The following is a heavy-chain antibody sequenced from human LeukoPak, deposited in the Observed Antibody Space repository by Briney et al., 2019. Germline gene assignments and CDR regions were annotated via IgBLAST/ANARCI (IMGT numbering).Heavy chain of an antibody. CDR1: GGSFSTYY. CDR3: ARAVIAFGAAVAKGFDC. J-gene: IGHJ4*02. Sequence: SETLSLTCTVSGGSFSTYYWSWIRQLPGKGLEWIGYIYYSGSTDYNPSLKSRVTMSLDTSKNQFSLNLNSVTAADTAVYYCARAVIAFGAAVAKGFDCWGQGTLVTVSS. CDR2: IYYSGST. V-gene: IGHV4-59*01. D-gene: IGHD2-21*01.